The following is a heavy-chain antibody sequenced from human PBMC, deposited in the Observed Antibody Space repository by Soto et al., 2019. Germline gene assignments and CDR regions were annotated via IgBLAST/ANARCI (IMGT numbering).Heavy chain of an antibody. CDR2: INPKSGGT. Sequence: GASVKVSCKASGYSFTDYHIHWVRQAPGQGXEWLGRINPKSGGTSTAQKFQGWVTMTRDRSISTVYMELTRLRSDGTAVYFCARGHSTDCSNGVCSFFYNHEMDVWGQGTTVTVSS. J-gene: IGHJ6*02. CDR3: ARGHSTDCSNGVCSFFYNHEMDV. D-gene: IGHD2-8*01. CDR1: GYSFTDYH. V-gene: IGHV1-2*04.